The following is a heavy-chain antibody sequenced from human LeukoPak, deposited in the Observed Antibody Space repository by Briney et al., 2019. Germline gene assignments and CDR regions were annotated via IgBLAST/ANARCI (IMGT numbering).Heavy chain of an antibody. CDR3: ANLAVAGTNS. V-gene: IGHV3-53*04. CDR2: IYGGGST. CDR1: GFTVNSNY. Sequence: GGSLTLSCGASGFTVNSNYMAWVRQAPGKGLEWVAFIYGGGSTHYSESVRGRFTISRHNSNNTLYLQMGSLRPEDTGVYYCANLAVAGTNSGGQGTLVTVSS. D-gene: IGHD6-19*01. J-gene: IGHJ4*02.